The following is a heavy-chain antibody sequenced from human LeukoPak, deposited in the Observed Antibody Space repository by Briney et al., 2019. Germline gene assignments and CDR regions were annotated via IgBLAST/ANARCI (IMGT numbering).Heavy chain of an antibody. D-gene: IGHD1-26*01. CDR1: GFTVCSNY. CDR3: ARAGSGGSYHPDY. CDR2: IYSGGSS. Sequence: GGSLRLSXAASGFTVCSNYMSWVRQAPGKGLEWVSVIYSGGSSYYADSVKGRFTISRDNSKNTLYLQMNSLRAEDTAVYYCARAGSGGSYHPDYWGQGTLVTVSS. J-gene: IGHJ4*02. V-gene: IGHV3-53*01.